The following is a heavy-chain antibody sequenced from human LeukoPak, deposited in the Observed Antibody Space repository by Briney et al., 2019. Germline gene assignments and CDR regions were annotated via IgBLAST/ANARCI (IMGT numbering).Heavy chain of an antibody. J-gene: IGHJ4*02. Sequence: GGSLRLSCAASGFTFSSYAMNWVRQAPGKGLEWVSAISGSGGSTYYADSVKGRFTISRDNSKNTLYLQMNSLRAEDTAVYYCAKYLAYYYDSSGYYGLDYWGQGTLVTVSS. CDR1: GFTFSSYA. CDR2: ISGSGGST. V-gene: IGHV3-23*01. CDR3: AKYLAYYYDSSGYYGLDY. D-gene: IGHD3-22*01.